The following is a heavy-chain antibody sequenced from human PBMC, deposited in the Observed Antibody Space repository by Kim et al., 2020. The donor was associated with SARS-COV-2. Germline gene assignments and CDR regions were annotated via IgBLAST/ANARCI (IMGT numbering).Heavy chain of an antibody. Sequence: SETLSLTCAVYGGSFSGYYWSWIRQPPGKGLEWIGEINHSGSTNYNPSLKSRVTISVDTSKNQFSLKLSSVTAADTAVYYCARAPNGVTGDFDYWGQGTLVTVSS. D-gene: IGHD1-20*01. J-gene: IGHJ4*02. CDR3: ARAPNGVTGDFDY. V-gene: IGHV4-34*01. CDR1: GGSFSGYY. CDR2: INHSGST.